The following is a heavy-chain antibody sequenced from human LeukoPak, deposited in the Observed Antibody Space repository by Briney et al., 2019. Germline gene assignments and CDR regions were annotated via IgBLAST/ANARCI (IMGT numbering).Heavy chain of an antibody. CDR3: VKDLTTTDTSYLDY. CDR2: ISSNGGST. V-gene: IGHV3-64D*06. Sequence: GGSLRLSCSASGLTFSSYAMHWVRQAPGKGLEYVSAISSNGGSTYYADSGKGRFTISRDNSKNTLYLQMSSLRAEDTAVYYCVKDLTTTDTSYLDYWGQGTLVTVSS. J-gene: IGHJ4*02. CDR1: GLTFSSYA. D-gene: IGHD4-11*01.